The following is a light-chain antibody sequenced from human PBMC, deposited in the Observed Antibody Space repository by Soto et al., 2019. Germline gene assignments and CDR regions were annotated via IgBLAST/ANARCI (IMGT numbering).Light chain of an antibody. V-gene: IGKV1-5*03. CDR3: QQYNSYWT. CDR1: QSISSR. CDR2: KAS. Sequence: DIQMTQSPSTLSASVGDRVTITCRASQSISSRLAWYQQKPGKAPKLLIYKASSLESGVPSRFSGSGSGTEFTLTISSLQPDDSATYYCQQYNSYWTFGQGTMVEIK. J-gene: IGKJ1*01.